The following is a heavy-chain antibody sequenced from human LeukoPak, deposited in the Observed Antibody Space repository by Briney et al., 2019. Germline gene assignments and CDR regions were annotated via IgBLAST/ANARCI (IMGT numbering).Heavy chain of an antibody. CDR2: IKQDGGEK. V-gene: IGHV3-7*05. CDR1: GFTYSNAG. J-gene: IGHJ4*02. Sequence: AESLRLSCAASGFTYSNAGMSCVRQAPGKGLDWVANIKQDGGEKYYVDSVKGRFTIARDNAKNPLYLQMNSLRAEDTAVYYCAGSSGWARYFDYWGQGTLVTVSS. CDR3: AGSSGWARYFDY. D-gene: IGHD6-19*01.